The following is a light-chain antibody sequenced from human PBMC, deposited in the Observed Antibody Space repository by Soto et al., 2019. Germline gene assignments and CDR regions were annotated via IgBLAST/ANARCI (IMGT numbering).Light chain of an antibody. J-gene: IGKJ5*01. Sequence: EIVMTQSPATLSVSPGDRATLSCRASQSVSSNLAWYQQKPGQAPRLLIYGASTRATGIPARFSGSGSGTEFTLTISSLQSEDFAVYHCQQYNSWPPAFGQGTRLEIK. V-gene: IGKV3-15*01. CDR1: QSVSSN. CDR3: QQYNSWPPA. CDR2: GAS.